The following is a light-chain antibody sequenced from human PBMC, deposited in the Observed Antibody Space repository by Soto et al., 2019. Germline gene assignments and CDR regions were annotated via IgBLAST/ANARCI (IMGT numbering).Light chain of an antibody. V-gene: IGLV2-14*03. CDR3: SSYTTSNTRQIV. Sequence: VLTQPASVSGSPGQSINISCTGTSSDVGGYNYVSWYQHHPGKAPKLIIYDVSNRPSGVSNPFSGSKSGNTASLTISGLQPEDEAYYYCSSYTTSNTRQIVFGTGTKVTVL. J-gene: IGLJ1*01. CDR1: SSDVGGYNY. CDR2: DVS.